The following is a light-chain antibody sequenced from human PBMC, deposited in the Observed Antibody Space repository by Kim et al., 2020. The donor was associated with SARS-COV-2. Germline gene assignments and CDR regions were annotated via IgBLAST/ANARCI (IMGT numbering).Light chain of an antibody. V-gene: IGKV3-15*01. Sequence: VSPGDRATLSCRASQSVGSNLAWYQQKPGQAPRLLIYGASTRATGIPVRFSGSGSGTEFTLTISSLQSEDFAVYYCQKYNNWPRYTFGQGTKLEI. CDR3: QKYNNWPRYT. J-gene: IGKJ2*01. CDR1: QSVGSN. CDR2: GAS.